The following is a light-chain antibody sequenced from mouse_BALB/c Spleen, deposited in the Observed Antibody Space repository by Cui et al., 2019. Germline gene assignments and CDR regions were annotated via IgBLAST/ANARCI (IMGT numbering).Light chain of an antibody. CDR1: SSVSY. Sequence: QIVLTQSPALMSASPGKKVTMTCSASSSVSYMYWYQQKPRSSPKPWIYLTSNLASGVPARFSGSGSGTSYSLTISSMEAEDAATYYCQQGSRNPLTFGAGTKLELK. V-gene: IGKV4-68*01. CDR2: LTS. CDR3: QQGSRNPLT. J-gene: IGKJ5*01.